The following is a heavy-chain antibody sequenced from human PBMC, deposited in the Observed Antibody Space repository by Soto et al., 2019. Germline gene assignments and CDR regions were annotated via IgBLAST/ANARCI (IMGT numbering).Heavy chain of an antibody. CDR2: VSGDGGKT. CDR1: GFTFSSYG. Sequence: EAQLLESGGGLVQPGASLRLSCAASGFTFSSYGMGWVRQAPGKGLEWVSTVSGDGGKTYYADSVKGRFAISRDNSKNTLFLQMYGLRGEDTALYYCAKVRAVYGMDPFDYWGQGTLVTVSS. V-gene: IGHV3-23*01. J-gene: IGHJ4*02. D-gene: IGHD2-8*01. CDR3: AKVRAVYGMDPFDY.